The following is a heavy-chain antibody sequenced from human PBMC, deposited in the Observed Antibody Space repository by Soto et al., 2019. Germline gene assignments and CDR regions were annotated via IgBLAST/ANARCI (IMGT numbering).Heavy chain of an antibody. J-gene: IGHJ2*01. V-gene: IGHV3-74*01. CDR1: GFTFSSYW. CDR2: INSDGSST. CDR3: ARDGNTIFGVVIIPNWYFDL. D-gene: IGHD3-3*01. Sequence: EVQLVESGGGLVQPGGSLRLSCAASGFTFSSYWMHWVRQAPGKGLVWVSRINSDGSSTSYADSVKGRFTISRDNAKNTLYLQMNSLRAEDTAVYYCARDGNTIFGVVIIPNWYFDLWGRGTLVTVSS.